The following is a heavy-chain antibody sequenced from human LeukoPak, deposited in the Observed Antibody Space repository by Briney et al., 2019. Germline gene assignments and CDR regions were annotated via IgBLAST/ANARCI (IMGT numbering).Heavy chain of an antibody. D-gene: IGHD6-19*01. V-gene: IGHV4-59*08. Sequence: SETLSLTCTVSGGSISSYYWSWIRQPPGKGLEWIGYIYYSGSTNYNSSLKSRVTISVDTSKNQFSLKLSSVTAADTAVYYCARHLGSGWYDAFDIWGQGTMVTVSS. J-gene: IGHJ3*02. CDR2: IYYSGST. CDR1: GGSISSYY. CDR3: ARHLGSGWYDAFDI.